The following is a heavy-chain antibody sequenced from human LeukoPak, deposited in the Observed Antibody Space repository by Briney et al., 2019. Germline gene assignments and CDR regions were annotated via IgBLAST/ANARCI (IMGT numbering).Heavy chain of an antibody. J-gene: IGHJ3*02. Sequence: KPSETLSLTCTVSGGSVSSGSYYWSWIRQPPGKGLEWIGYIYYSGITNYNPSLKSRVTISVDTSKNQFSLKLSSVTAADTAVYYCARADIVVVPAAKDDAFDIWGQGTMVTVSS. V-gene: IGHV4-61*01. CDR1: GGSVSSGSYY. D-gene: IGHD2-2*01. CDR2: IYYSGIT. CDR3: ARADIVVVPAAKDDAFDI.